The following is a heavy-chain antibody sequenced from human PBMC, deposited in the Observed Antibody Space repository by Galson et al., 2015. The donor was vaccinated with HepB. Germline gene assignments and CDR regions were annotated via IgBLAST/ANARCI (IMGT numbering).Heavy chain of an antibody. V-gene: IGHV3-48*01. CDR3: ARDIYDGSGYFTY. Sequence: SLRLSCAASGFTFNSYSMNWVRQAPGKGLEWISYISSSSSSIYYADSVKGRFTISRDNAKNSLYLQMNSLRAEDTAVYYCARDIYDGSGYFTYWGQGTLVTVSS. CDR1: GFTFNSYS. J-gene: IGHJ4*02. D-gene: IGHD3-22*01. CDR2: ISSSSSSI.